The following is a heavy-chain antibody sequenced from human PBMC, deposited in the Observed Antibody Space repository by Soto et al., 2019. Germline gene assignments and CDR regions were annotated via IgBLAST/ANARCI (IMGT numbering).Heavy chain of an antibody. J-gene: IGHJ4*02. V-gene: IGHV4-39*01. CDR3: ARRDYDFWSGYYDY. CDR2: IYYSGST. D-gene: IGHD3-3*01. Sequence: SETLSLTCTVSGGSISSSSYYWGWIRQPPGKGLEWIGSIYYSGSTYYNPSLKSRVTISVDTSRNQFSLKLSSVTAADTAVYYCARRDYDFWSGYYDYWGQGTLVTVSS. CDR1: GGSISSSSYY.